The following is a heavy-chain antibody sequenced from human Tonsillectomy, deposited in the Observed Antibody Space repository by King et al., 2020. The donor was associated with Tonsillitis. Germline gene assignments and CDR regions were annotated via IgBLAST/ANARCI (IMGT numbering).Heavy chain of an antibody. CDR1: GDSVSSGGYY. CDR2: IYYSGST. J-gene: IGHJ4*02. D-gene: IGHD6-19*01. CDR3: AREGYGSEWTSLHFDY. V-gene: IGHV4-61*08. Sequence: QLQESGPGLVKPSETLSLTCTVSGDSVSSGGYYWNWIRQPPGKGLEWIGYIYYSGSTNYTPSLKSRVTISVDTSKNQFSLKLTSVTAADTAVYYCAREGYGSEWTSLHFDYWGQGTLVTVSS.